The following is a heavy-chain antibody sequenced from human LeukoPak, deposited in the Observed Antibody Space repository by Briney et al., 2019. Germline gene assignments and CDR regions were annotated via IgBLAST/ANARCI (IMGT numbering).Heavy chain of an antibody. V-gene: IGHV4-4*07. CDR1: GGSISSYY. CDR3: ARDRYYYDSSGYDPYFDY. CDR2: IYTSGST. Sequence: PSETLSLTCTVSGGSISSYYWSWIRQPAGKGLEWIGRIYTSGSTNYNPSLKSRVTMSVDTSKNQFSLKPSSVTAADTAVYYCARDRYYYDSSGYDPYFDYWGQGTLVTVSS. J-gene: IGHJ4*02. D-gene: IGHD3-22*01.